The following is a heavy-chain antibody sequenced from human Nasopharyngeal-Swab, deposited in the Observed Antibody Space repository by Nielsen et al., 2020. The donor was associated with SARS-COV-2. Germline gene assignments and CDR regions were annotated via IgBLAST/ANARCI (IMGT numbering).Heavy chain of an antibody. CDR2: INAGNGNT. Sequence: SVKVSCKASGYTFTSYAMHWVRQAPGQRLEWMGWINAGNGNTKYSQKFQGRVTITRDTSASTAYMELSSLRSEDTAVYYCARDFRQRWELLHYYYYYGMDVWGQGTTVTVSS. D-gene: IGHD1-26*01. J-gene: IGHJ6*02. CDR3: ARDFRQRWELLHYYYYYGMDV. V-gene: IGHV1-3*01. CDR1: GYTFTSYA.